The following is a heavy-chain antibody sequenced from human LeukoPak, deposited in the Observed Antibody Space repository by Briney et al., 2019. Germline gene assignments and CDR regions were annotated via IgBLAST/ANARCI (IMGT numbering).Heavy chain of an antibody. D-gene: IGHD3-9*01. J-gene: IGHJ4*02. V-gene: IGHV4-39*01. CDR3: ARQSLYYDILTGYYPFSLYYFDY. CDR1: GGSISSSSYY. Sequence: ETLSLTCTVSGGSISSSSYYWGWIRQPPGKGLEWITRIYYRGSIYYNPSLKSRVTISVDTSKNQFSLKLSSVTAAATAVYYCARQSLYYDILTGYYPFSLYYFDYWGQGTLVTVSS. CDR2: IYYRGSI.